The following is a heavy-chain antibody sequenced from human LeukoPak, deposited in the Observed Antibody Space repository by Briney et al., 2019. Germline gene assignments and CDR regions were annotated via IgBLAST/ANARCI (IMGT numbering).Heavy chain of an antibody. V-gene: IGHV4-59*01. Sequence: SETLSLTCTVSGGSISSYYWSWIRQPPGKGLEWIGYIYYSGSTNYNPSLKSRVTISVDTSKNQFSLKLSSVTAADTAVYYCARDGSGSYQFDYWGQGPLVTVSS. CDR1: GGSISSYY. J-gene: IGHJ4*02. CDR3: ARDGSGSYQFDY. CDR2: IYYSGST. D-gene: IGHD3-10*01.